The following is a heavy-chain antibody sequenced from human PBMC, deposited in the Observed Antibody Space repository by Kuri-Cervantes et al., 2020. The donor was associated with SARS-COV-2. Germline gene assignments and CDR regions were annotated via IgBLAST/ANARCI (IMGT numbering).Heavy chain of an antibody. V-gene: IGHV3-30*02. CDR2: SRYDGSIK. D-gene: IGHD6-13*01. CDR1: GFTFSNYG. Sequence: GESLKISCAASGFTFSNYGMHWVRRVPGKGLEWVAFSRYDGSIKYCADSVKGRFTISRDNAKNSLYLQMNSLRAEDTALYYCAKANTGIAAAGPLFDYWGQGTLVTVSS. J-gene: IGHJ4*02. CDR3: AKANTGIAAAGPLFDY.